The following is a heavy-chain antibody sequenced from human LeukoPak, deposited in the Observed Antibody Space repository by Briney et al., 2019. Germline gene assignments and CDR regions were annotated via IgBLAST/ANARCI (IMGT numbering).Heavy chain of an antibody. CDR1: GFTFSSSA. Sequence: PGGSLRLSCAASGFTFSSSAMSWVRQAPGKGLEWVSTISGSDSSTYYADSVKGRFTISRDNSKNTLYLQMNSLRAEDTAVYYCARRPVDYGGNSLPFDYWGQGTLVTVSS. J-gene: IGHJ4*02. CDR3: ARRPVDYGGNSLPFDY. CDR2: ISGSDSST. D-gene: IGHD4-23*01. V-gene: IGHV3-23*01.